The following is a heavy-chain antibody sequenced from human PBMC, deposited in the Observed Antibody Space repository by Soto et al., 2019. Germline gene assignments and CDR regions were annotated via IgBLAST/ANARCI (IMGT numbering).Heavy chain of an antibody. CDR3: AYRAYGDYPIDY. CDR1: GFSLSTSGVG. V-gene: IGHV2-5*02. D-gene: IGHD4-17*01. Sequence: SGPTLVNPTQTLTLTCTFSGFSLSTSGVGVDWIHQPPGKALEWLALIYWDDDKRYSPPLKSRLTITKDTSKNQVVLTMTNMDPVDTGTYYCAYRAYGDYPIDYWGQGTLVTVSS. CDR2: IYWDDDK. J-gene: IGHJ4*02.